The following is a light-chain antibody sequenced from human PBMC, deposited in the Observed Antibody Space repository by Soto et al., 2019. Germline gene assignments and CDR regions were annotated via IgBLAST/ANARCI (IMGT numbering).Light chain of an antibody. CDR3: SSYTSINTHV. Sequence: QSVLTQPASVSGTPGQTITISCTGTSGDIGGSNYVTWYRQNPDKAPKLMIYDVCYRPSGDSLRFSGSKPGNTASLPNSELQAEDEADYYCSSYTSINTHVFGSGTKVTVL. V-gene: IGLV2-14*01. CDR2: DVC. J-gene: IGLJ1*01. CDR1: SGDIGGSNY.